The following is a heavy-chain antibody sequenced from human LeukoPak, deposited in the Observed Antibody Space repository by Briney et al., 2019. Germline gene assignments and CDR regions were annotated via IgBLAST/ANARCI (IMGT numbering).Heavy chain of an antibody. CDR1: GGSISSYY. J-gene: IGHJ4*02. Sequence: SETLSLTCTVSGGSISSYYWSWIRPPPGKGLQWIGYIYYSGSTNYNPSLKSRVTMSVDTSKNQFSLKLSSVTAADTAVYYCVRDRSGSPGDYWGQGTLVTVSS. V-gene: IGHV4-59*01. D-gene: IGHD1-26*01. CDR2: IYYSGST. CDR3: VRDRSGSPGDY.